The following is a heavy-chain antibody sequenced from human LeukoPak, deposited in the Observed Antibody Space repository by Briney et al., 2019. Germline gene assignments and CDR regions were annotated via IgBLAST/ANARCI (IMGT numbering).Heavy chain of an antibody. J-gene: IGHJ3*02. V-gene: IGHV2-5*02. CDR1: GLSVSTSGVS. Sequence: SGPTLVKPAQTLTLTCTFSGLSVSTSGVSVGWIRQPPGKALEWLALIYWDDDKRYSPSLKSRLTITKDTSRNQVVLRMTNMDPVDTATYYCAHRNILTGYYRVLDGLDIRAQGTMVAVSS. CDR3: AHRNILTGYYRVLDGLDI. CDR2: IYWDDDK. D-gene: IGHD3-9*01.